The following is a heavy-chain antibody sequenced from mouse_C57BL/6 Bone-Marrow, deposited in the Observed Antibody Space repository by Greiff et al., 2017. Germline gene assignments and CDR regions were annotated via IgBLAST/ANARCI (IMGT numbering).Heavy chain of an antibody. J-gene: IGHJ4*01. CDR3: AREGLHWYYAMDY. Sequence: VQLQQPGAELVRPGTSVKLSCKASGYTFTSYWMHWVKQRPGQGLEWIGVIDPSDSYTNYNQKFKGKATLTVDTSSSTAYMQLSSLTSEDSAVYYCAREGLHWYYAMDYWGQGTSGTVSS. CDR1: GYTFTSYW. V-gene: IGHV1-59*01. CDR2: IDPSDSYT. D-gene: IGHD3-3*01.